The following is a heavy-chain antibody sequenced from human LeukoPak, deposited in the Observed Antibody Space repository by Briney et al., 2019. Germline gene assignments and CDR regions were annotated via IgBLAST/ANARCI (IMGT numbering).Heavy chain of an antibody. CDR3: ASGYSSVYYYYYMDV. D-gene: IGHD5-18*01. Sequence: PSETLSLTCAVSGGSISSGGYYWSWIRQPPGKGLEWIGYIYHSGSTYYNPSLKSRVTISVDRSKNQFSLKLSSVTAADTAVYYCASGYSSVYYYYYMDVWGKGTTVTVSS. V-gene: IGHV4-30-2*01. J-gene: IGHJ6*03. CDR1: GGSISSGGYY. CDR2: IYHSGST.